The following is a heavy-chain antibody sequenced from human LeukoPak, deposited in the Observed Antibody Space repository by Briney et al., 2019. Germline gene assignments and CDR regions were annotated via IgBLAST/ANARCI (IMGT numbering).Heavy chain of an antibody. J-gene: IGHJ3*02. CDR3: ARDQGYGDYVDAFDI. D-gene: IGHD4-17*01. V-gene: IGHV3-21*01. CDR1: GFTFSSYS. CDR2: ISSSSSYI. Sequence: GGSLRLSCAASGFTFSSYSMNWVRQAPGKGLEWVSSISSSSSYIYCADSVKGRFTISRDNAKNSLYLQMNSLRAEDTAVYYCARDQGYGDYVDAFDIWGQGTMVTVSS.